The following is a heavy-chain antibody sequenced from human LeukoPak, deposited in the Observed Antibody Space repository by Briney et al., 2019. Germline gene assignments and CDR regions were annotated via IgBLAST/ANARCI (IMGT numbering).Heavy chain of an antibody. CDR1: GYTFTSYA. V-gene: IGHV1-3*01. D-gene: IGHD4-17*01. J-gene: IGHJ4*02. CDR2: INAGSGNT. Sequence: GASVKVSCKASGYTFTSYAMRWVRQAPGQRLEWMGWINAGSGNTKYSQKFQGRVTITRDTSASTAYMELSSLRSEDTAVYYCARDYDYGDYVGDYWGQGTLVTVSS. CDR3: ARDYDYGDYVGDY.